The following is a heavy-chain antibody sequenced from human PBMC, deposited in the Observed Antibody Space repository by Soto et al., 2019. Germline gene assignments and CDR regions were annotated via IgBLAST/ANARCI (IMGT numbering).Heavy chain of an antibody. CDR3: ATMGTPATGLYYFDY. CDR2: ISYSAST. J-gene: IGHJ4*02. CDR1: GGSISSGNYY. D-gene: IGHD2-15*01. Sequence: SETLSLTCTVSGGSISSGNYYWSWIRQPPGKGLEWIGFISYSASTYYSLSLKSRVTISVDTSKNQFSLNLSFVTAADTAVYYCATMGTPATGLYYFDYWGQGTLVTVSS. V-gene: IGHV4-30-4*01.